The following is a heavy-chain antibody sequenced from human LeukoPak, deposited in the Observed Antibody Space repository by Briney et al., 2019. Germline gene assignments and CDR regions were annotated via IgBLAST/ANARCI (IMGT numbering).Heavy chain of an antibody. J-gene: IGHJ4*02. CDR2: VIPILGIA. D-gene: IGHD3-3*01. V-gene: IGHV1-69*10. Sequence: EASVKVSCTASGGTFSSYAISWVRQAPGQGLEWTGRVIPILGIANYAQKSQGRVTITADKSTSTAYMELSSLRSEDTAVYYCAREVSGSDYYRAYDYWGQGTLVTVSS. CDR1: GGTFSSYA. CDR3: AREVSGSDYYRAYDY.